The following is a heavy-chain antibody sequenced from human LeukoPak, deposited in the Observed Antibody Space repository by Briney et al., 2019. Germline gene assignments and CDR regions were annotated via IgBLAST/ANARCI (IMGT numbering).Heavy chain of an antibody. CDR3: ARGGDYGDYLEH. CDR2: INPSGDAT. Sequence: AAVKVSCKASGYTFSICYMHWVRQAPGQGLEWMGIINPSGDATAYAQRFQGRVTMTSDTSTNTLYMELSSPRSEDTAVYYCARGGDYGDYLEHWGQGTLVTVSS. J-gene: IGHJ4*02. D-gene: IGHD4-17*01. V-gene: IGHV1-46*01. CDR1: GYTFSICY.